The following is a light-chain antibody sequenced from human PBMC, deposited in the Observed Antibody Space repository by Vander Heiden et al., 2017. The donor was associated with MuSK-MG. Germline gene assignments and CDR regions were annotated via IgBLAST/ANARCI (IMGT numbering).Light chain of an antibody. V-gene: IGLV2-14*01. CDR2: EVS. Sequence: QSALTQPASVSGSPGQSITISCTGTSSDVGYYNYVSWYQHHPGKAPKLIIYEVSNRPAGISNRFSGSKSGNTASLTISGLKAEDEADYYCSSYTGSSTLVFGTGTKVTVL. CDR1: SSDVGYYNY. J-gene: IGLJ1*01. CDR3: SSYTGSSTLV.